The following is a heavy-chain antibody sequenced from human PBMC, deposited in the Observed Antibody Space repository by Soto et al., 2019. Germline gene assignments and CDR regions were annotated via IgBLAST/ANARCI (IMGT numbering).Heavy chain of an antibody. CDR2: IYYSGST. CDR1: GGSISSGGYY. Sequence: LCGGSISSGGYYWSWIRQHPGKGLEWIGYIYYSGSTYYNPSLKSRVTISVDTSKNQFSLKLSSVTAADTAVYYCARGIVVVMTPPEDYYYGMDVWGQGTTVTVSS. J-gene: IGHJ6*02. D-gene: IGHD2-21*01. CDR3: ARGIVVVMTPPEDYYYGMDV. V-gene: IGHV4-31*02.